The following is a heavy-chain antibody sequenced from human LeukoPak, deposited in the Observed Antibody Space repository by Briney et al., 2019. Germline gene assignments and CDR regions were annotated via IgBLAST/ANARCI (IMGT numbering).Heavy chain of an antibody. J-gene: IGHJ4*02. V-gene: IGHV3-23*01. D-gene: IGHD3-22*01. Sequence: GGSLRLSRAASGFTFSSYAMSWVRQAPGKGLEWVSAIRGGGGSTYYADSVNGRFTISRDNSKNTVYLQMNSLRAEDTAVYYCAKDNSGYYYLGTFGYWGQGTLVTVSS. CDR3: AKDNSGYYYLGTFGY. CDR1: GFTFSSYA. CDR2: IRGGGGST.